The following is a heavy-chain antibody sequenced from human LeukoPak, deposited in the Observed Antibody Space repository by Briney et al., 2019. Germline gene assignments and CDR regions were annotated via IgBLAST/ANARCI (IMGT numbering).Heavy chain of an antibody. J-gene: IGHJ6*02. V-gene: IGHV1-18*01. D-gene: IGHD2-21*02. CDR2: ISAYNGNT. CDR3: ARGGSGVVVTTYYYYYGMDV. Sequence: ASVKVSCKASGYTFTSYGISWVRQAPGQGLEWMGWISAYNGNTNYAQKLQGRVTMTTDTSTSTAYTELRSLRSDDTAVYYCARGGSGVVVTTYYYYYGMDVWGQGTTVTVSS. CDR1: GYTFTSYG.